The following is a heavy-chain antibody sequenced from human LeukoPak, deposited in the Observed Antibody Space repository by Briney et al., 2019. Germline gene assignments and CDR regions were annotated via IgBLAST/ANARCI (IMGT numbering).Heavy chain of an antibody. CDR3: ARRAGAYSHPYDY. J-gene: IGHJ4*02. V-gene: IGHV3-21*04. CDR2: ISSTGTYT. CDR1: GFSFSRYA. D-gene: IGHD4/OR15-4a*01. Sequence: PGGSLRLSCAASGFSFSRYAMNWVRQAPGKGLEWVSLISSTGTYTYYADSVKGRFTISRDNSKNTLYLQMNSLRAEDTAVYYCARRAGAYSHPYDYWGQGTLVTVSS.